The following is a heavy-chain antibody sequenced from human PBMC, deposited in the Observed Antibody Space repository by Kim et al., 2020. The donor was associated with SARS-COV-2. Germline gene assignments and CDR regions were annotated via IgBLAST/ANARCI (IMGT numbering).Heavy chain of an antibody. CDR3: MKGGWGWIWDH. CDR1: GFTFTGYA. D-gene: IGHD2-2*03. Sequence: GGSLRLSCTTSGFTFTGYAMSWVRQAPGKGLEWVSSIDGSEGTTYYVDSVKGRFTISRDNSKNTLYLQMNSLRADDTAVYYCMKGGWGWIWDHWGQGTRVPVSS. CDR2: IDGSEGTT. V-gene: IGHV3-23*01. J-gene: IGHJ4*02.